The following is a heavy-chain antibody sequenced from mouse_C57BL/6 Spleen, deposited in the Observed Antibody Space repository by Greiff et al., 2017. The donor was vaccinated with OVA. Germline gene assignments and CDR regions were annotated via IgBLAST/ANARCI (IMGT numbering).Heavy chain of an antibody. Sequence: QVQLQQSGAELVRPGTSVKLSCKASGYTFTSYWMHWVKQRPGQGLEWIGVIDPSDSYTNYNQKFKGKATLTVDTSSSTAYMQLSSLTSEDSAVYYCARGGYFDVWGTGTTVTVSS. CDR1: GYTFTSYW. V-gene: IGHV1-59*01. J-gene: IGHJ1*03. CDR2: IDPSDSYT. CDR3: ARGGYFDV.